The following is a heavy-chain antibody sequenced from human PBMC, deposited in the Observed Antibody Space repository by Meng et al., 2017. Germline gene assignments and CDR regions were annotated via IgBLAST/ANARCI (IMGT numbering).Heavy chain of an antibody. CDR2: ISSSSSYI. CDR3: ARDLVYYYDSSGYYYFDY. D-gene: IGHD3-22*01. CDR1: GFTFSSYS. Sequence: GESLKISCAASGFTFSSYSMNWVRQAPGKGLEWVSSISSSSSYIYYAGSVKGRFTISRDNAKNSLYLQINSLRAEDTAVYYCARDLVYYYDSSGYYYFDYWGQGTLVTVSS. V-gene: IGHV3-21*01. J-gene: IGHJ4*02.